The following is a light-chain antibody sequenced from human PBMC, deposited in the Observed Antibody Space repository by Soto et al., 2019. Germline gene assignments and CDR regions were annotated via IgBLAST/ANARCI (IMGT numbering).Light chain of an antibody. CDR3: QQYNNWLRT. V-gene: IGKV3-15*01. J-gene: IGKJ1*01. CDR1: QSVGSN. Sequence: EILMTQSPATLSVSPGERTTLACRASQSVGSNLAWYQQKPGQAPRLLIYAASTRASGVPARFSGSGSGTEFTLTISSLQYEDFEVYYCQQYNNWLRTLGHGTKVDIK. CDR2: AAS.